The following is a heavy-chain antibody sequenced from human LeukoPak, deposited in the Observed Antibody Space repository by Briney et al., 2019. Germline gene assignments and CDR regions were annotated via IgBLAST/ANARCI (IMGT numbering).Heavy chain of an antibody. J-gene: IGHJ4*02. D-gene: IGHD2-21*01. CDR1: GYTLTELS. CDR3: ATVPLRWGSSAFDY. CDR2: FDPEDGET. V-gene: IGHV1-24*01. Sequence: ASVKVSCKVSGYTLTELSMHWVRQAPGKGLEWTGGFDPEDGETIYAQKFQGRVTMTEDTSTDTAYMELSSLRSEDTAVYYCATVPLRWGSSAFDYWGQGTLVTVSS.